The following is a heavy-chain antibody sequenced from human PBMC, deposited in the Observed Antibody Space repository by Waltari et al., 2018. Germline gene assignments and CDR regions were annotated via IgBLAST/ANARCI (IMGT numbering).Heavy chain of an antibody. CDR1: GGSLSGDYG. Sequence: QVQLQESGPPVVKPSETLSLTCAVSGGSLSGDYGWTWNSQATGQCLEWFGIVYGRSVSTYYNPSLKSRVDISTDTSKSQFSLSLISTTAADTAVYFCARGRYEDDYGHYYTGVRYNRVDVWGPGVQVIVSS. CDR2: VYGRSVST. D-gene: IGHD4-17*01. J-gene: IGHJ5*02. V-gene: IGHV4-38-2*01. CDR3: ARGRYEDDYGHYYTGVRYNRVDV.